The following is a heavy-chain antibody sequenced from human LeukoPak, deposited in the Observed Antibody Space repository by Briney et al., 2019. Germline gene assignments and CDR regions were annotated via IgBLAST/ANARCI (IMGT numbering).Heavy chain of an antibody. D-gene: IGHD5-24*01. CDR1: GFTFSSYA. Sequence: GGSLRLSCAASGFTFSSYAMHWVRQAPGKGLEWVAVISYDGSNKYYADSVKGRFTISRDNSKNTLYLQMNSLRAEDTAVYYCTRGEMATITDYWGQGTLVTVSS. V-gene: IGHV3-30*04. CDR2: ISYDGSNK. J-gene: IGHJ4*02. CDR3: TRGEMATITDY.